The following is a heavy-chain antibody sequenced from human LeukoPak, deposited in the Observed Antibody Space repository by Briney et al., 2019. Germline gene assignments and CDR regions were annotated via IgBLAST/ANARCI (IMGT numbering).Heavy chain of an antibody. V-gene: IGHV3-33*01. CDR3: ARQYYDILTGHYNFPDY. CDR1: GFNFSSYA. D-gene: IGHD3-9*01. J-gene: IGHJ4*02. CDR2: IRFDGTTK. Sequence: GGSLRLSCTASGFNFSSYAMHWVRQAPAKELERVADIRFDGTTKYYVDSVKGRFTISRDNSKNALYLQMNSLRAEDTAVYYCARQYYDILTGHYNFPDYWGQGTLVTVSP.